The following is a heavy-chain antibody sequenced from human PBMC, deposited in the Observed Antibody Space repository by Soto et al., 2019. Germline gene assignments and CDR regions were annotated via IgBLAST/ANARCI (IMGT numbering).Heavy chain of an antibody. CDR1: GFTFSSYS. CDR2: ISSSSSTI. D-gene: IGHD1-26*01. CDR3: ARVMGWPRMDGINGMDV. V-gene: IGHV3-48*02. Sequence: GGSLRLSCAASGFTFSSYSMNWVRQAPGKGLEWVSYISSSSSTIYYADSVKGRFTISRDNAKNSLYLQMNSLRDEDTAVYYCARVMGWPRMDGINGMDVWGQGTTVTVSS. J-gene: IGHJ6*02.